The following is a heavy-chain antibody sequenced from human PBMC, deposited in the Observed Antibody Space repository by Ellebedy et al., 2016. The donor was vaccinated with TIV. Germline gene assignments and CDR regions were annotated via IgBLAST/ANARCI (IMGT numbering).Heavy chain of an antibody. J-gene: IGHJ6*02. CDR3: ARDGCSSTNCLTYYYYFYGMDV. CDR1: GFSFSSFA. D-gene: IGHD2-2*01. V-gene: IGHV3-30*04. CDR2: ISSDGRYK. Sequence: GESLKISXAASGFSFSSFAMRWVRQAPGKGLEWVAVISSDGRYKNYADSVKGRFTISRDNSKNTLYLQMNSLRTVDTAVYYCARDGCSSTNCLTYYYYFYGMDVWGQGTTVTVSS.